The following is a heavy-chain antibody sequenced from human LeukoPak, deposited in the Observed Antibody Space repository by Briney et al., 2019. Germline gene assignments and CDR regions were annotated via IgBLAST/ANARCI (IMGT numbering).Heavy chain of an antibody. CDR2: ISSSGSTI. CDR3: ARVGGYCSSTSCYYFYMDV. J-gene: IGHJ6*03. V-gene: IGHV3-11*01. D-gene: IGHD2-2*03. Sequence: GGSLTLSCAGSGFTFSDYYMSWIRQAPGKGLEWVSYISSSGSTIYYADSVKGRFTISRDNAKNSLYLQMNSLRAEDTAVYYCARVGGYCSSTSCYYFYMDVWGKGTTVTVSS. CDR1: GFTFSDYY.